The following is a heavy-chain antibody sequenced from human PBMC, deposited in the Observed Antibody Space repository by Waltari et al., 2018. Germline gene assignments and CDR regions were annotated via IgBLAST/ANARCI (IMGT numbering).Heavy chain of an antibody. CDR3: ASHDFSKSAVGY. CDR1: GVPISSYS. CDR2: IRTRGGT. Sequence: QVQLQESGPGLVKPSETLSLTCTVSGVPISSYSCNWIRQPAGKGLEWIGRIRTRGGTDYSPSLKSRVTVSKDTSKNQVSLRLTSVTAADSAMYYCASHDFSKSAVGYWGQGTLVTVSS. V-gene: IGHV4-4*07. J-gene: IGHJ4*02. D-gene: IGHD4-4*01.